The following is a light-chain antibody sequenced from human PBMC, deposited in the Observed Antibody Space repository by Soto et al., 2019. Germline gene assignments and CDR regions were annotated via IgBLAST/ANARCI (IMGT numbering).Light chain of an antibody. J-gene: IGLJ1*01. CDR1: SSDDGGYNY. V-gene: IGLV2-14*01. CDR3: CSYTTSNTRQIV. Sequence: QSALTQPASVSGSPGQSITISCTGTSSDDGGYNYVSWYQQHPGKAPKFMIHDVSNRPSGVSNRFSGSKSGNTASLTISGLQAEDEADYYCCSYTTSNTRQIVFGTGTKLTVL. CDR2: DVS.